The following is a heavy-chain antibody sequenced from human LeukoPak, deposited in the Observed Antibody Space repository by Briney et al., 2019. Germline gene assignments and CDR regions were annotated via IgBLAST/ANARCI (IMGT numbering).Heavy chain of an antibody. CDR1: GDSISPYY. J-gene: IGHJ4*02. CDR3: ARTRSGYSTLGY. CDR2: VFYTGST. Sequence: SETLSLTCTVSGDSISPYYWSWLRQPPGGGLEWIGYVFYTGSTNYNPSLKSRVTISVDTSRNQFSLKLTSMTAADTAVYYCARTRSGYSTLGYWGQGTLVTVSS. D-gene: IGHD1-26*01. V-gene: IGHV4-59*01.